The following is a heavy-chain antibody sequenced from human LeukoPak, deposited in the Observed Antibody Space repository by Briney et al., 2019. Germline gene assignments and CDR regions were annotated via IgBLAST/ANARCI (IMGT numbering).Heavy chain of an antibody. CDR2: ISSSSSYI. CDR1: GFTFSSYS. V-gene: IGHV3-21*01. J-gene: IGHJ4*02. CDR3: ARGSTVTTFGDY. D-gene: IGHD4-17*01. Sequence: GGSLRLSCAASGFTFSSYSMNWVRQAPGKGLEWVSSISSSSSYIYYAGSVKGRFTISRDNAKNSLYLQMNSLRAEDTAVYYCARGSTVTTFGDYWGQGTLVTVSS.